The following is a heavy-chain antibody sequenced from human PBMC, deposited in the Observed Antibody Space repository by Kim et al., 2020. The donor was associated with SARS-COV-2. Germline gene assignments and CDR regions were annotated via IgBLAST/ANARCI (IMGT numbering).Heavy chain of an antibody. CDR3: TRRSYYETWFDP. V-gene: IGHV4-4*07. Sequence: NYHPSLKGRVSMSVDTSKNQFSLNLSSVTAADSAFYYCTRRSYYETWFDPWGQGTLVTVSS. D-gene: IGHD3-22*01. J-gene: IGHJ5*02.